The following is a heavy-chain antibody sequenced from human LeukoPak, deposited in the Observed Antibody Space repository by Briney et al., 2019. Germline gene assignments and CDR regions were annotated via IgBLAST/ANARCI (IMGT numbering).Heavy chain of an antibody. CDR3: ARDQLRSFDY. J-gene: IGHJ4*02. CDR1: GGSISSYY. Sequence: PSETLSLTCTVSGGSISSYYWSWIRQPPGKGLEWIGYIYYSGSTNYNPSLKSRVTISVDTSKNQFSLKLSSVTAADTAVYYCARDQLRSFDYWGQGTLVTVSP. CDR2: IYYSGST. D-gene: IGHD3-3*01. V-gene: IGHV4-59*12.